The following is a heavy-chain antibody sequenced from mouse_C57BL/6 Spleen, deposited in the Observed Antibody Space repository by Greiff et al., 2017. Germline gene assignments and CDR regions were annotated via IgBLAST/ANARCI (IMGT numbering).Heavy chain of an antibody. CDR3: TCSSAFAY. Sequence: VQLQQSGAELVRPGASVKLSCTASGFNIKDDYMHWVKQRPEQGLEWIGWIDPENGDTEYASKFQGKATITADTSSNTAYLQLSSLTSEDTAVYYCTCSSAFAYWGQGTLVTVSA. J-gene: IGHJ3*01. V-gene: IGHV14-4*01. CDR1: GFNIKDDY. D-gene: IGHD1-1*01. CDR2: IDPENGDT.